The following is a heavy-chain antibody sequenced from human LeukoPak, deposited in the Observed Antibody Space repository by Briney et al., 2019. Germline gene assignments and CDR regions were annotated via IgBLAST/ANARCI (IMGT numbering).Heavy chain of an antibody. V-gene: IGHV3-23*01. CDR3: AKGRDYYYDSSGFDY. D-gene: IGHD3-22*01. Sequence: GGSLRLSCAASGFTFSSYAMSWVRQAPGKGLEWVSAISGSGGSTYYADSVKGRFTISRDNSKNTLYLQMNSLRAEDTAVYYCAKGRDYYYDSSGFDYWGQGTLVTVSS. CDR1: GFTFSSYA. J-gene: IGHJ4*02. CDR2: ISGSGGST.